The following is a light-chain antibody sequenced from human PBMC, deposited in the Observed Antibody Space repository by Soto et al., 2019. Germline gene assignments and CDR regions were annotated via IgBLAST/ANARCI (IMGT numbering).Light chain of an antibody. J-gene: IGKJ4*01. Sequence: EIVMTQSTATLSVSPGERATLSCRASQSVSSNLAWYQQKPGQTPKLLIYVASTRATGIPARFSGSGSGTEFILTISSLQSEDCAVYYCQQYNVWPLTFGGGTKVEFK. CDR2: VAS. V-gene: IGKV3-15*01. CDR3: QQYNVWPLT. CDR1: QSVSSN.